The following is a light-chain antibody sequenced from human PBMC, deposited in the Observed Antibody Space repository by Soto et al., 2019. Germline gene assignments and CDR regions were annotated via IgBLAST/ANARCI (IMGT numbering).Light chain of an antibody. Sequence: ENVLTQSPGTLSLSQGERATLSCRASQTVSSYLTWYQQRPGQAPRLLIYGASKRATGIPDRFSGRGSGTDFPLTISTLDPENIELYYCHQYRNSPITCGQETKLQNK. V-gene: IGKV3-20*01. CDR2: GAS. CDR3: HQYRNSPIT. J-gene: IGKJ5*01. CDR1: QTVSSY.